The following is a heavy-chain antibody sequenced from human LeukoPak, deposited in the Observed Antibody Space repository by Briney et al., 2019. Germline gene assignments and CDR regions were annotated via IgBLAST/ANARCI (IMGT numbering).Heavy chain of an antibody. CDR3: AKAYSSSLYGTFDY. Sequence: GGSLRLSCAASGFTFSSYAMSWVRQAPGKGLEWVSAISGGGGSTYYADSVKGRFTISRDNSKNTLYLQMSSLRAEDTAVYSCAKAYSSSLYGTFDYWGQGTLVTVSS. V-gene: IGHV3-23*01. CDR1: GFTFSSYA. J-gene: IGHJ4*02. CDR2: ISGGGGST. D-gene: IGHD6-13*01.